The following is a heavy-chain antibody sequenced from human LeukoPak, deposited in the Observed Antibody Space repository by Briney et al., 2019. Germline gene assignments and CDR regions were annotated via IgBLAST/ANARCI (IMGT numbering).Heavy chain of an antibody. CDR2: IYSGGST. CDR1: GFTVSSNY. Sequence: QTGGSLRLSCAASGFTVSSNYKSWVRQAPGKGLEWVSVIYSGGSTYYADSVKGRFTISRDNSKNTLYLQMNSLRAEDTAVYYCARDLGVFDFWSGYYSDKYGMDVWGQGTTVTVSS. V-gene: IGHV3-66*01. J-gene: IGHJ6*02. CDR3: ARDLGVFDFWSGYYSDKYGMDV. D-gene: IGHD3-3*01.